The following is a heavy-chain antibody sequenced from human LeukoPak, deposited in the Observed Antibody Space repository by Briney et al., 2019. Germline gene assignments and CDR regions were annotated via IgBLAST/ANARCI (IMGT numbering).Heavy chain of an antibody. J-gene: IGHJ5*02. CDR2: VYYSGTT. CDR3: ARGGIQLWSNNWVDP. Sequence: XETLSLTCTVSGGSLSSYYWSWIRQPPGKGLEWIGYVYYSGTTNYNPSLRSRVTISVDTSKNQFSLKLSSVTAADTAVYYCARGGIQLWSNNWVDPWGQGILVTVSS. D-gene: IGHD5-18*01. V-gene: IGHV4-59*01. CDR1: GGSLSSYY.